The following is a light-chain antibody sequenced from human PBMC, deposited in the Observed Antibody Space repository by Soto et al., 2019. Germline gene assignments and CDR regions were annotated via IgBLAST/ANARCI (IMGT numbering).Light chain of an antibody. J-gene: IGKJ1*01. Sequence: DIQRTQSPSSLSASVGDTVTITCRASQTIRYSLNWYQQKPGKAPKVLIYDASTLQSGVPPRFSGSGSGTDFALTITSLQPEDFATYYCHQSAGSLTWTFGQGTRVEAK. CDR1: QTIRYS. V-gene: IGKV1-39*01. CDR2: DAS. CDR3: HQSAGSLTWT.